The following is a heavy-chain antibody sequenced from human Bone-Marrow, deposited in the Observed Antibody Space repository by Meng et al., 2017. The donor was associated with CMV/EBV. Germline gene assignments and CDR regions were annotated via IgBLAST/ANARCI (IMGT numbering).Heavy chain of an antibody. J-gene: IGHJ6*02. CDR2: ISAYNGNT. V-gene: IGHV1-18*01. D-gene: IGHD3-3*01. CDR1: GYTFTSYG. Sequence: ASVKVSCKASGYTFTSYGISWVRQAPGQGLEWMGWISAYNGNTNYAQKLQGRVTMTTDTSTSTAYMELRSLRSDDTAVYYCARDLVRFLEWLPRSVGSFYDYYGMDVWGQGTTVTVSS. CDR3: ARDLVRFLEWLPRSVGSFYDYYGMDV.